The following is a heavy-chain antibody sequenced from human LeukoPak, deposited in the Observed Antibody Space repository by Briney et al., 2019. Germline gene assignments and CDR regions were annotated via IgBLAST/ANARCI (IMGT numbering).Heavy chain of an antibody. CDR3: VRFMRGTIGGDN. D-gene: IGHD3-16*01. V-gene: IGHV3-7*01. J-gene: IGHJ4*02. Sequence: GGSLRLSCAASGFTFSSFWMRWIRQAPGKGLEWVANIKEDGREKYYVDSVKGRFTISRDNAKNSLYLQMNNLKAEDTAMYYCVRFMRGTIGGDNWGQGTLVTVSA. CDR1: GFTFSSFW. CDR2: IKEDGREK.